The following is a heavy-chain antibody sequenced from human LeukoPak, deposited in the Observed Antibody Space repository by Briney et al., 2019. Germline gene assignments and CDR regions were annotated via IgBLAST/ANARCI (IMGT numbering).Heavy chain of an antibody. J-gene: IGHJ4*02. CDR1: GFSCSSYW. Sequence: PGGSLRLSCSASGFSCSSYWMSWVRQAPGKGLEWVAHINEDGSEKYYVDSVKGRFFISRDNAAKSLSLQMSRLRDADTAVYYCARVSVGAPAFDYWGQGNLVTVSS. V-gene: IGHV3-7*01. CDR3: ARVSVGAPAFDY. CDR2: INEDGSEK. D-gene: IGHD1-26*01.